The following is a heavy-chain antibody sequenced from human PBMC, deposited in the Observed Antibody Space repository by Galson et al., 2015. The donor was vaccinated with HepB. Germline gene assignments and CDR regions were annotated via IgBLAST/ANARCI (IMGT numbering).Heavy chain of an antibody. V-gene: IGHV3-21*01. J-gene: IGHJ4*02. D-gene: IGHD3-22*01. CDR2: ISSSSSYI. Sequence: LRLSCAASGFTVSSYSMNWVRQAPGKGLEWVSSISSSSSYIYYADSVKGRFTISRDNAKNSLYLQMNSLRAEDTAVYYCARDLSEYYDSSGYSFDYWGQGTLVTVSS. CDR1: GFTVSSYS. CDR3: ARDLSEYYDSSGYSFDY.